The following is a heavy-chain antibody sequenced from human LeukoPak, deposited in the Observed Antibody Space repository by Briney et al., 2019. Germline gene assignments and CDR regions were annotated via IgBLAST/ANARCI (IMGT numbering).Heavy chain of an antibody. CDR3: ARGPDYGDHQRPDYYYFGMDV. J-gene: IGHJ6*04. Sequence: SETLSLTCTVSGDSVSNYYWTWIRQPPGKGLEWIGYIFYSGSTNFNPSLKSRVTMSVDTSKNQFSLKLSSVTAADTAVYHWARGPDYGDHQRPDYYYFGMDVWAKGPRSPSPQ. CDR1: GDSVSNYY. CDR2: IFYSGST. V-gene: IGHV4-59*02. D-gene: IGHD4-17*01.